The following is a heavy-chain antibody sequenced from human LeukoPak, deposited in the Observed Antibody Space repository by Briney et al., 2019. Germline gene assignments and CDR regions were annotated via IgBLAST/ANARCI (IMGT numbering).Heavy chain of an antibody. CDR3: TTDHPYGDYEFGY. J-gene: IGHJ4*02. V-gene: IGHV3-15*01. CDR1: GFTFSNAW. D-gene: IGHD4-17*01. CDR2: IKSKTDGGTT. Sequence: GGSLRLSCAASGFTFSNAWMSWVRQAPGKGLEWVGRIKSKTDGGTTDYAAPVKGRFTISRDDSKNTLYLQMNSLKTEDTAVYYCTTDHPYGDYEFGYWGQGTLVTASS.